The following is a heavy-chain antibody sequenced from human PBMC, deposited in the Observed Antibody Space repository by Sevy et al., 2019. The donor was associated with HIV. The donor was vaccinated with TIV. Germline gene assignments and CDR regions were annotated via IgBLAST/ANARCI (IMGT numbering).Heavy chain of an antibody. CDR1: GFSFSNYA. D-gene: IGHD1-26*01. J-gene: IGHJ6*02. CDR2: ITYDGSMK. CDR3: VREGETPYYHGMDV. Sequence: GGSLRLSCAASGFSFSNYAIHWVRQAPGKGLEWVAVITYDGSMKYYADSVKGRFTVSRDNSKNTLYLQMNSLRPEDAAVYYCVREGETPYYHGMDVWGQGTTVTVSS. V-gene: IGHV3-30-3*01.